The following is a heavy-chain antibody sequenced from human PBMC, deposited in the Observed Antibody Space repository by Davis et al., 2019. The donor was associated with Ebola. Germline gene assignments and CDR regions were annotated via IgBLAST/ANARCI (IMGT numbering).Heavy chain of an antibody. J-gene: IGHJ1*01. CDR3: ARGPAVPAVMWYFHH. CDR1: AASSSGNY. V-gene: IGHV4-34*01. D-gene: IGHD2-2*01. Sequence: MPSETLSPTCPVHAASSSGNYWSWIRQPPGKGLEWIGEINHSASTNYNPPLKSRVTTSVDTSKNQFSLKLSSVTAAETAVYYCARGPAVPAVMWYFHHWGQGTLVTVSS. CDR2: INHSAST.